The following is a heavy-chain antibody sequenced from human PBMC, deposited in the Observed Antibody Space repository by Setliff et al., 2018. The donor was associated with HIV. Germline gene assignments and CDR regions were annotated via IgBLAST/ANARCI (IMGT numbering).Heavy chain of an antibody. V-gene: IGHV4-59*03. J-gene: IGHJ4*02. D-gene: IGHD5-12*01. CDR1: GVSISNYY. CDR2: MYYSGNT. CDR3: AKSSPSIGYISDH. Sequence: SETLSLTCTVSGVSISNYYWSWIRQPPGKGLEWIGYMYYSGNTNYNPSLKSRVTISVDTSKNQFSLNVRSVTAADTAVYFCAKSSPSIGYISDHWGQGTRVTVSA.